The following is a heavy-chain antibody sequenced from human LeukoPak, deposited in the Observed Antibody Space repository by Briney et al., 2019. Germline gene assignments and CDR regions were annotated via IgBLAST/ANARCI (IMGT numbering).Heavy chain of an antibody. CDR1: GGSISSYY. V-gene: IGHV4-59*12. Sequence: SETLSLTCTVSGGSISSYYWSWIRQPPGKGLEWIGYIYYSGSTNYNPSLKSRVTISVDTSKNQFSLKLSSVTAADTAVYYCARDLSYYDSSVGYWGQGTLVTVSS. CDR3: ARDLSYYDSSVGY. D-gene: IGHD3-22*01. CDR2: IYYSGST. J-gene: IGHJ4*02.